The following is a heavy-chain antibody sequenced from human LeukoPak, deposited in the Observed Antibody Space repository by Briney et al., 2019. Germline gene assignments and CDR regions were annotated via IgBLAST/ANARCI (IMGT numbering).Heavy chain of an antibody. J-gene: IGHJ4*02. D-gene: IGHD1-26*01. CDR2: INSDGSSI. Sequence: GGSLRLSCAASGFTLSSYWMHWVRQAPGKGLVWFSRINSDGSSINYADSVKGRFTISRDNAKNTLYLQMNSLRAEDMAVYYCARDLSGATGYWGQGTLVTVSS. CDR3: ARDLSGATGY. CDR1: GFTLSSYW. V-gene: IGHV3-74*01.